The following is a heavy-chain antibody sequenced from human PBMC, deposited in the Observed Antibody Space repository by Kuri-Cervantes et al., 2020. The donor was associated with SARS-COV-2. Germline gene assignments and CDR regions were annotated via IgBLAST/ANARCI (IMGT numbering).Heavy chain of an antibody. Sequence: GESLKISCAASGFTFSSYGMHWVRQAPGKGLEWVASISFDGANQHYEDSVRGRFTISRDNSKNSLYLQMNSLRDEDTAVYYCARARRSSGWYGAPFDYWGQGTLVTVSS. D-gene: IGHD6-19*01. CDR3: ARARRSSGWYGAPFDY. J-gene: IGHJ4*02. CDR2: ISFDGANQ. CDR1: GFTFSSYG. V-gene: IGHV3-30*03.